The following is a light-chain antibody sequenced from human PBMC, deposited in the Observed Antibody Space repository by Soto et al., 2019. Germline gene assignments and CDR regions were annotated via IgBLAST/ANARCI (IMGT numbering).Light chain of an antibody. CDR1: QSLLHSNGENY. J-gene: IGKJ4*01. Sequence: DIVMTQTPLSLSVTLGQPASISCKSSQSLLHSNGENYLYWYLQKPGQPLPPLIDEVSNRFSGVPDRFSGSGSGTDFTLKSSRVEAEDVGVYHCMRRMQRPLTFGGGTKVEIK. V-gene: IGKV2D-29*01. CDR3: MRRMQRPLT. CDR2: EVS.